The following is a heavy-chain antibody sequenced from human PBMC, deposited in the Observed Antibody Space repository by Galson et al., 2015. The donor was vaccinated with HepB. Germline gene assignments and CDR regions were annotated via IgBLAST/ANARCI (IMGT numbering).Heavy chain of an antibody. J-gene: IGHJ3*02. Sequence: SLRLSCAASGFTFSSYAMSWVRQAPGKGLEWVSAISGSGGSTYYADSVKGRFTISRDNSKNTLYLQMNSLRAEDTAVYYCATDTVVVPAARGDAFDIWGQGTMVTVSS. CDR3: ATDTVVVPAARGDAFDI. CDR2: ISGSGGST. V-gene: IGHV3-23*01. D-gene: IGHD2-2*01. CDR1: GFTFSSYA.